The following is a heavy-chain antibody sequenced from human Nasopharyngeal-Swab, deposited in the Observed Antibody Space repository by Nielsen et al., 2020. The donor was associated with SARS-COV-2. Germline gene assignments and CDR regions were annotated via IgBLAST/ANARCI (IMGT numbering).Heavy chain of an antibody. D-gene: IGHD6-13*01. Sequence: WVRQAPGQGLEWMGIINPSGGSTGYAQKFQGRVTITRDTSASTAYMELSSLRSEDTAVYYCARGYPTGYSSSWRPYYYYYMDVWGKGTTVTVSS. V-gene: IGHV1-46*01. CDR2: INPSGGST. CDR3: ARGYPTGYSSSWRPYYYYYMDV. J-gene: IGHJ6*03.